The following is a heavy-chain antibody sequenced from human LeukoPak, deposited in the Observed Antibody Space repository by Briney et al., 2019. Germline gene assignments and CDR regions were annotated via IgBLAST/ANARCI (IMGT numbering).Heavy chain of an antibody. CDR1: GGSISSYY. J-gene: IGHJ4*02. CDR3: ARRGYCSGGSCYSYFDY. V-gene: IGHV4-59*08. D-gene: IGHD2-15*01. Sequence: SETLSLTCTISGGSISSYYWSWIRQPPGKGLEWIGYIYYSGSTNYNPSLKSRVTISVDTSKNQFSLKLSSVTAADTAVYYCARRGYCSGGSCYSYFDYWGQGTLVTVSS. CDR2: IYYSGST.